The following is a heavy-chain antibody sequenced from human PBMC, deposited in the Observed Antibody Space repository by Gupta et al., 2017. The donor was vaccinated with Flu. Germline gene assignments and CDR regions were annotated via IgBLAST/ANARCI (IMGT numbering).Heavy chain of an antibody. D-gene: IGHD3-10*01. Sequence: EVQLVESGGGLVQPGRSLRLSCAASGFTFDDYAMHWVRQAPGKGLEWVSGISWNSGSIGYADSVKGRFTISRDNAKNSLYLQMNSLRAEDTALYYCATGYGSGSYYNGWFDPWGQGTLVTVSS. CDR3: ATGYGSGSYYNGWFDP. J-gene: IGHJ5*02. V-gene: IGHV3-9*01. CDR1: GFTFDDYA. CDR2: ISWNSGSI.